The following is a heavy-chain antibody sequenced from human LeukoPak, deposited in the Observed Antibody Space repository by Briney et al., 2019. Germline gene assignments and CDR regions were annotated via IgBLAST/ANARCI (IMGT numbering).Heavy chain of an antibody. Sequence: GASVKVSCKASGGTFSSYAISWVRQAPGQGLEWMGGIIPIFGTANYAQKFQGRVTITADESTSTAYMELSSLRSDDTAVYYCASGAATQFDYWGQGTLVTVSS. J-gene: IGHJ4*02. CDR3: ASGAATQFDY. CDR2: IIPIFGTA. CDR1: GGTFSSYA. V-gene: IGHV1-69*13. D-gene: IGHD1-26*01.